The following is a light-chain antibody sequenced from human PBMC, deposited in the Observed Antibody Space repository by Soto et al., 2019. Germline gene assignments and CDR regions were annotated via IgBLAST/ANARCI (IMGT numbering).Light chain of an antibody. CDR1: SSDVGAYNY. Sequence: QSALTQPASVSGSPGQSITISCTGTSSDVGAYNYVSWYQQHPGKAHKRMIYDVSNRPSGVSNRFSGSKSGNTASLTISGLQAEDEADYYCTSFTSASTQVFGGGTKLTVL. V-gene: IGLV2-14*01. CDR3: TSFTSASTQV. CDR2: DVS. J-gene: IGLJ2*01.